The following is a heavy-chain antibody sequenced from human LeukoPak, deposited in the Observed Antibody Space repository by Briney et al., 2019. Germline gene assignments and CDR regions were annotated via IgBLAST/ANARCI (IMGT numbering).Heavy chain of an antibody. J-gene: IGHJ5*02. CDR3: ARHPGVAAALFS. CDR2: TYYSGSA. V-gene: IGHV4-59*05. Sequence: SETLSLTCAVYGGSFSGYYWSWIRQPPGKGLEWIGSTYYSGSAYYNPSLGSRVAISVDTSKNHFSLNLTSVTAADTGVYYCARHPGVAAALFSWGQGILVTVSS. D-gene: IGHD6-13*01. CDR1: GGSFSGYY.